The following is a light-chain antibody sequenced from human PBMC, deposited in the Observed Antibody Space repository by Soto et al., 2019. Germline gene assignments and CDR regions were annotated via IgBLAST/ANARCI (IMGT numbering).Light chain of an antibody. Sequence: QAVLSQPPSTSGTPGQRVTISCSGGSPNIGINAVNWYQQIPGTAPKLLFYNTDQRPSGVPDRFSASKSGTSASLAISGLQSEDEADYYCAAWDDSLNGWVFGGGTKVTVL. J-gene: IGLJ3*02. CDR3: AAWDDSLNGWV. CDR2: NTD. V-gene: IGLV1-44*01. CDR1: SPNIGINA.